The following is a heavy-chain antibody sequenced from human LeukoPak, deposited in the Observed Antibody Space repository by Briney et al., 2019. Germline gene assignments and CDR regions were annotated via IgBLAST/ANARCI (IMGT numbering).Heavy chain of an antibody. Sequence: SETLSLTCAVYGGSFSGYYWSWIRQPPGKGLEWIGEINHSGSTNYNPSLKSRVTISVDTSKNQFSLKLSSVTAADTAVYYCARRGTYYDYVWGSYRNPSDNRFDPWGQGTLVTVSS. CDR2: INHSGST. CDR3: ARRGTYYDYVWGSYRNPSDNRFDP. J-gene: IGHJ5*02. D-gene: IGHD3-16*02. CDR1: GGSFSGYY. V-gene: IGHV4-34*01.